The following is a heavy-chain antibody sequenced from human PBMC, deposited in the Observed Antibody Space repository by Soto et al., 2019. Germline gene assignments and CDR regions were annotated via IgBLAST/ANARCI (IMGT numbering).Heavy chain of an antibody. D-gene: IGHD3-22*01. V-gene: IGHV1-2*02. CDR2: VHPDSGGT. CDR3: ARGAQGFFPVSGIYFYFDH. CDR1: GYIFTDHL. J-gene: IGHJ4*02. Sequence: ASVKVSCKTSGYIFTDHLIHWVRQSPGQGLQWVGWVHPDSGGTNVAQAFQDRVTMTADTSITTAYMDLAMLRPDDTAIFYCARGAQGFFPVSGIYFYFDHWGQGTPVTVSS.